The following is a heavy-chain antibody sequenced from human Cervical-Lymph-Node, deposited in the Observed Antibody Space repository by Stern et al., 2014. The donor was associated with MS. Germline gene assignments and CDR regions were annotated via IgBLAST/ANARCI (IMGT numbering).Heavy chain of an antibody. CDR3: ARIEDYGDYEILFDY. V-gene: IGHV2-26*01. Sequence: QITLKESGPVLVKPTETLTLTCTVSGFSLSNARMGVSWIRQPPGKALEXLAHIFSNDEKSSRTSLKGRLTISKDTSKSQVVLTMTNMDPVDTATYYCARIEDYGDYEILFDYWGQGTLVTVSS. J-gene: IGHJ4*02. CDR1: GFSLSNARMG. CDR2: IFSNDEK. D-gene: IGHD4-17*01.